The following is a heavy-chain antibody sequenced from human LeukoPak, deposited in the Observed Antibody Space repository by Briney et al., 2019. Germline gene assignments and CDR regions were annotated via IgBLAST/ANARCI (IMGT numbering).Heavy chain of an antibody. J-gene: IGHJ6*02. V-gene: IGHV4-59*01. D-gene: IGHD4-11*01. CDR1: GGSISSYY. Sequence: SETLSLTCTVSGGSISSYYWSWIRQPPGKGLEWIGYIYYSGSTNYNPSLKSRVTTSVDTSKNQFSLKLSSVTAADTAVYYCARDLRTTTGMDVWGQGTTVTVSS. CDR2: IYYSGST. CDR3: ARDLRTTTGMDV.